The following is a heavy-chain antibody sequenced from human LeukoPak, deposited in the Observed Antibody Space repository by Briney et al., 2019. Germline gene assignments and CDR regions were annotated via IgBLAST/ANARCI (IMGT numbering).Heavy chain of an antibody. CDR1: GFTFSRYA. Sequence: PGGSLRLSCSASGFTFSRYAMHWVRQAPGEGLEYVSAISSNGGSTYYADSVKGRFTISRDNSRNTLHLQMSSLRVEDTAVYYCVKDSSSGSYFDYWGQGTLVTVSS. J-gene: IGHJ4*02. CDR2: ISSNGGST. D-gene: IGHD3-10*01. CDR3: VKDSSSGSYFDY. V-gene: IGHV3-64D*06.